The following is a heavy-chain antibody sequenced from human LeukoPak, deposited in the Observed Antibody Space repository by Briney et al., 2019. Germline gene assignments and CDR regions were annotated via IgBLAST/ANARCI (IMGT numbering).Heavy chain of an antibody. V-gene: IGHV3-7*03. CDR3: VKNNGWFHLAQ. CDR2: IKTDGSET. J-gene: IGHJ4*02. Sequence: PGGSLRLSCAASGFNFRDHWMGWVRQAPGKGLEWVGHIKTDGSETYYLDSLRGRFSISRDNTNNALYLQMNSLRVEDTAVYYCVKNNGWFHLAQWGQGTLVTVSS. CDR1: GFNFRDHW. D-gene: IGHD6-19*01.